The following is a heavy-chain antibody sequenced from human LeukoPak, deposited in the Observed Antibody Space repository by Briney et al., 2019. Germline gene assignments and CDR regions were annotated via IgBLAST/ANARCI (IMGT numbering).Heavy chain of an antibody. J-gene: IGHJ4*02. CDR3: ARVRARVVVRGAHGP. V-gene: IGHV4-34*01. CDR2: INHSGST. CDR1: GGSFSGYY. Sequence: SETLSLTCAVYGGSFSGYYWSWIRQPPGKGLEWIGEINHSGSTNYNPSLKSRVTISVDTSKNQFSLKLSSVTAADTAVYYCARVRARVVVRGAHGPWGQGTLVTLSS. D-gene: IGHD3-10*01.